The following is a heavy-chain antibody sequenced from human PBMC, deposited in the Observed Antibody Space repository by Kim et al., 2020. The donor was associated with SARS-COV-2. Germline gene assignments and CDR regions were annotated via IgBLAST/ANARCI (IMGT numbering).Heavy chain of an antibody. CDR3: ARVFRYFDY. V-gene: IGHV4-59*01. Sequence: STNYNPSLKSRVTISVDTSKNQFSLKLSSVTAADTAVYYCARVFRYFDYWGQGTLVTVSS. D-gene: IGHD3-3*01. CDR2: ST. J-gene: IGHJ4*02.